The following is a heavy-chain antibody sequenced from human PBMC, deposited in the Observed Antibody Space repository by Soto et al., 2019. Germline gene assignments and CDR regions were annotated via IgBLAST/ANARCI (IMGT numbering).Heavy chain of an antibody. CDR3: ARDNSQRGVDY. CDR1: GGSISSGGYY. J-gene: IGHJ4*02. CDR2: IYYSGST. V-gene: IGHV4-31*03. D-gene: IGHD6-25*01. Sequence: PSETLSLTCTVSGGSISSGGYYWSWIRQHPGKGLEWIGYIYYSGSTYYNPSLKSRVTISVDTSQNQFSLKLSSVTAADTAVYYCARDNSQRGVDYWGQGTLVTVSS.